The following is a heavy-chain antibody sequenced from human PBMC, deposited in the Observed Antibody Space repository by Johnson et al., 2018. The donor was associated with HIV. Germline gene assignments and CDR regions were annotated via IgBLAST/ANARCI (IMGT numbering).Heavy chain of an antibody. CDR2: NPNGDST. D-gene: IGHD3-16*01. J-gene: IGHJ3*02. Sequence: VQLVESGGGLAKPAWSPRLSCAASQFIFSNYYMNCVRQAPGNGLDLVGQVNPNGDSTYLIDSGKDRFKTSRDNAKNTLHLQMNSLRAEDTAVYYCTTEGEPDGFDIWGQGTMVTVSS. CDR1: QFIFSNYY. CDR3: TTEGEPDGFDI. V-gene: IGHV3-25*05.